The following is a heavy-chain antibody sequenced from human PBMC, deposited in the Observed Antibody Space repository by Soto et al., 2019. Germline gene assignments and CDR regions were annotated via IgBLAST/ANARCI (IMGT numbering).Heavy chain of an antibody. CDR1: GGTFSSYT. V-gene: IGHV1-69*02. J-gene: IGHJ4*02. CDR3: ASVSAAGTVPPDY. CDR2: IIPILGIA. Sequence: QVQLVQSGAEVKKPGSSVKVSCKASGGTFSSYTISWVRQAPGQGLEWMGRIIPILGIANYAQKFQGRVTITADKSTSTAYMELSSLRSEDTAVYYCASVSAAGTVPPDYWGQGTLVTVSS. D-gene: IGHD6-13*01.